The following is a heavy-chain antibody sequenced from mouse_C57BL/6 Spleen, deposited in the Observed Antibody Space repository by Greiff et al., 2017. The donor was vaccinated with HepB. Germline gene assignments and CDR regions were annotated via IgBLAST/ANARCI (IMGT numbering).Heavy chain of an antibody. V-gene: IGHV1-80*01. CDR1: GYAFSSYW. CDR3: ARGDYDPWFAY. J-gene: IGHJ3*01. D-gene: IGHD2-4*01. Sequence: QVHVKQSGAELVKPGASVKISCKASGYAFSSYWMNWVKQRPGKGLEWIGQIYPGDGDTNYNGKFKGKATLTADKSSSTAYMQLSSLTSEDSAVYFCARGDYDPWFAYWGQGTLVTVSA. CDR2: IYPGDGDT.